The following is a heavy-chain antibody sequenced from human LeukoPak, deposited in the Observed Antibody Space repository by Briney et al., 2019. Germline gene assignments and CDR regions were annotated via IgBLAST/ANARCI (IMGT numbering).Heavy chain of an antibody. V-gene: IGHV4-31*03. D-gene: IGHD3-22*01. CDR3: ARAEDYYDSTPSCLDI. CDR2: IYYSGST. J-gene: IGHJ3*02. Sequence: SQTLSLTCTVSGGSISSGGYYWSWIRQHPGKGLEWIGYIYYSGSTYYNPSLKSRVTMSVDTSKNQFSLKLSSVTAADTAVYYCARAEDYYDSTPSCLDIWGQGTMVTVSS. CDR1: GGSISSGGYY.